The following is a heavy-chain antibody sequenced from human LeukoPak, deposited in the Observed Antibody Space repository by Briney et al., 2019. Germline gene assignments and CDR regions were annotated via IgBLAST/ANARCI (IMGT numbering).Heavy chain of an antibody. Sequence: GGSLRLPCAASGFTFSNYAMSWVRQAPGKGLEWVSGVSDSGGSTYYADSVKGRFTISRANSKNTLYLQMNSLRGDDTAVYYCAKASSGASYYYGLDVWGQGTTVTVSS. CDR2: VSDSGGST. J-gene: IGHJ6*02. CDR3: AKASSGASYYYGLDV. CDR1: GFTFSNYA. V-gene: IGHV3-23*01. D-gene: IGHD3-22*01.